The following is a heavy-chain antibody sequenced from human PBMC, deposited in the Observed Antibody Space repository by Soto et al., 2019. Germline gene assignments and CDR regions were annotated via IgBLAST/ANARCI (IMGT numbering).Heavy chain of an antibody. V-gene: IGHV1-18*04. D-gene: IGHD3-3*01. CDR3: ARGATPLQLRFLEWPTSNYYYYGMDV. CDR1: GYTFTSYG. J-gene: IGHJ6*02. CDR2: ISAYNGNT. Sequence: GASVKVSCKASGYTFTSYGISWVRQAPGQGLEWMGWISAYNGNTNYAQKLQGRVTMTTDTSTSTAYMELRSLRSDDTAVYYCARGATPLQLRFLEWPTSNYYYYGMDVWGQGTTVTVSS.